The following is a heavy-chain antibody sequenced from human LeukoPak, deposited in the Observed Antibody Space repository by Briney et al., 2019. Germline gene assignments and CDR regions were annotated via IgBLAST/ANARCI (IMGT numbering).Heavy chain of an antibody. CDR3: AKDRPKYYYDSSGYPDVAFDI. V-gene: IGHV3-23*01. D-gene: IGHD3-22*01. CDR1: GFTFSSYA. Sequence: SGGSLRLSCVASGFTFSSYAMSWVRQAPGKGQEWVSAISGSGGSTYYADSVKGRFTSSRDNSKNTLYLQMNSLRAEDTAVYYCAKDRPKYYYDSSGYPDVAFDIWGQGTMVTVSS. CDR2: ISGSGGST. J-gene: IGHJ3*02.